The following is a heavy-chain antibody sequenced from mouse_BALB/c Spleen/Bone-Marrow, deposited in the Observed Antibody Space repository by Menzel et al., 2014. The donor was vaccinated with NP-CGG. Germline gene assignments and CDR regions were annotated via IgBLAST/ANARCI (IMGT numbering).Heavy chain of an antibody. CDR1: GFAFSSYD. CDR2: ISSGGGST. V-gene: IGHV5-12-1*01. D-gene: IGHD1-1*01. CDR3: ARQSRAWFAY. J-gene: IGHJ3*01. Sequence: EVQVVESGGGLVKPGGSLKLSRAASGFAFSSYDMSWVRQTPEKRLEWAAYISSGGGSTYYPDTVKGRFTISRDNAKNTLYLQMSSLKSEDTAMYYCARQSRAWFAYWGQGTLVTVSA.